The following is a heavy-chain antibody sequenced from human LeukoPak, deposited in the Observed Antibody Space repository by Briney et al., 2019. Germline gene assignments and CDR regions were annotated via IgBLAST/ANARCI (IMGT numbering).Heavy chain of an antibody. Sequence: GGSLRLSCAASGFTFSSYSMNWARQAPGKGLEWVSSISSSSSYIYYADSVKGRFTISRDNAKNSLYLQMNSLRAEDTAVYYCARDRFVDTAMVPGPYNWFDPWGQGTLVTVSS. CDR2: ISSSSSYI. CDR3: ARDRFVDTAMVPGPYNWFDP. CDR1: GFTFSSYS. J-gene: IGHJ5*02. D-gene: IGHD5-18*01. V-gene: IGHV3-21*01.